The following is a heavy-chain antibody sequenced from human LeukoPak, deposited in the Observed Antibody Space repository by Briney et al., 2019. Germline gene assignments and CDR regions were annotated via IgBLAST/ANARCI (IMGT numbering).Heavy chain of an antibody. CDR3: ARDSYEDVSFDY. D-gene: IGHD2-2*01. CDR2: ISWNSGSI. J-gene: IGHJ4*02. Sequence: GGSLRLSCAASGFTIDDYAMHWVRQAPGKGLEWVSGISWNSGSIGYADSVKGRFTISRDNAKNSLYLQMNSLRAEDTAVYYCARDSYEDVSFDYWGQGTLVTVSS. V-gene: IGHV3-9*01. CDR1: GFTIDDYA.